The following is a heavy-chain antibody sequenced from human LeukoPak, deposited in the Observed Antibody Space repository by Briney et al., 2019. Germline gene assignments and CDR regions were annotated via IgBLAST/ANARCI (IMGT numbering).Heavy chain of an antibody. D-gene: IGHD6-13*01. CDR3: ARDRAAGWFDP. Sequence: PGGSLRLSCAASGFTFSSYSMNWVRQAPGKGLEWVSYISSSGSTIYYADSVKGRFTISRDNAKNSLYLQMNSLRAEDTAVYYCARDRAAGWFDPWGQGTLVTVSS. CDR1: GFTFSSYS. J-gene: IGHJ5*02. V-gene: IGHV3-48*01. CDR2: ISSSGSTI.